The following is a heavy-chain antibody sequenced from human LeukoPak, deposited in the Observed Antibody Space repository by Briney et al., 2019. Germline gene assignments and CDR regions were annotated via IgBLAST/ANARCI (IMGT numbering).Heavy chain of an antibody. Sequence: GGSLRLSCAASGFTFSTYWMHWVRQAPGKGLEWVANIREDGSEKKYVDSVKGRFTISRDNAKNSLYLQMNSLRAEDTAVYYCARDGRGGHNDCWGQGTLVTVSS. CDR2: IREDGSEK. D-gene: IGHD1-1*01. V-gene: IGHV3-7*01. CDR1: GFTFSTYW. J-gene: IGHJ4*02. CDR3: ARDGRGGHNDC.